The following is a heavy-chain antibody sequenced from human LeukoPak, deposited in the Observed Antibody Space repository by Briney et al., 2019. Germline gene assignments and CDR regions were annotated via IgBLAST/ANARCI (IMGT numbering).Heavy chain of an antibody. CDR3: ARGYYYGSGIPDY. J-gene: IGHJ4*02. CDR1: GGSVSSGSYY. D-gene: IGHD3-10*01. V-gene: IGHV4-61*01. Sequence: PSETLSLTCTVSGGSVSSGSYYWSWIRQPPGKGLEWIGYIYYSGSINYNPSLKSRVTISVDTSKNQFSLKLSSVTAADTAVYYCARGYYYGSGIPDYWGQGTLVTVSS. CDR2: IYYSGSI.